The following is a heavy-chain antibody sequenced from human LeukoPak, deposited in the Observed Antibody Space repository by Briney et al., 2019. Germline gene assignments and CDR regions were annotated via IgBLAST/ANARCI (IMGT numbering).Heavy chain of an antibody. Sequence: GGSLKLSCAASGFTFSGSAMPWVRQAHGKGLEWLGRIRSRANSYTTVYAAPVQGRFIISRDDSMNMAYLQMNSLRVEDTAVYYCTRHSDKYCSGAGCFHYNFYGLDVWGQGTTVIVSS. CDR2: IRSRANSYTT. CDR3: TRHSDKYCSGAGCFHYNFYGLDV. J-gene: IGHJ6*02. CDR1: GFTFSGSA. V-gene: IGHV3-73*01. D-gene: IGHD2-15*01.